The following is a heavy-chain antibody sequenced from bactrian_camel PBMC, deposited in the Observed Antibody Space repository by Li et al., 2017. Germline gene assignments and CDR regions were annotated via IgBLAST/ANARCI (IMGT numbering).Heavy chain of an antibody. V-gene: IGHV3S40*01. D-gene: IGHD5*01. Sequence: VQLVESGGGLVQPGGSLRLSCAASGAPFINYDRSWVRQAPGKGLEWVSGIRHDGSTNYYADFVKGRFAISRDNAKNTLYLQMNSLRTEDTAVYYCAACLLADHGLGLGTQVTVS. CDR1: GAPFINYD. CDR2: IRHDGSTN. J-gene: IGHJ4*01.